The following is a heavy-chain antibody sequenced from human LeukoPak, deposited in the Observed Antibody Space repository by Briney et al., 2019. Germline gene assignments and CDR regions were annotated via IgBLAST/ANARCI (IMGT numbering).Heavy chain of an antibody. D-gene: IGHD3-22*01. V-gene: IGHV3-48*04. CDR1: GFTFSSYS. Sequence: GGSLRLSCAASGFTFSSYSMNWVRQAPGKGLEWVSYISSSSSTIYYADSVKGRFTISRDNAKNSLYLQMNSLRAEDTAVYYCARLPYYYDSSDLVGFDPWGQGTLVTVSS. CDR3: ARLPYYYDSSDLVGFDP. CDR2: ISSSSSTI. J-gene: IGHJ5*02.